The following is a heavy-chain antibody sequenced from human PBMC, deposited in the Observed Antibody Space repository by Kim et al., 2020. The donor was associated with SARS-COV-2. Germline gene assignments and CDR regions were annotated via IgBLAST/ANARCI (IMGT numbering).Heavy chain of an antibody. CDR2: VSSSGGTM. V-gene: IGHV3-48*04. CDR3: ARAPGYGGVSSPTSFDI. Sequence: GGSLRLSCAASGFIFSGYSMNWVRQAPGRGLEWLAYVSSSGGTMYYVDSVRDRFSISRDNDKSSLYLQMNSLSAEDTAVYYCARAPGYGGVSSPTSFDIWGQGTMITVSS. D-gene: IGHD4-17*01. J-gene: IGHJ3*02. CDR1: GFIFSGYS.